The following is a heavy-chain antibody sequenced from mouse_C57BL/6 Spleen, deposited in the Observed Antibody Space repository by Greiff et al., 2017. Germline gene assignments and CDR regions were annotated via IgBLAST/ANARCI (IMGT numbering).Heavy chain of an antibody. CDR1: GYTFTSYT. CDR3: ARAGDMYYFDY. CDR2: INPSSGYT. D-gene: IGHD3-3*01. V-gene: IGHV1-4*01. Sequence: QVQLQQSGAELARPGASVKMSCKASGYTFTSYTMHWVKQRPGQGLEWIGYINPSSGYTKYNQKFKDKATLTADKSSSTAYMQLSSLTSEDSAVXYCARAGDMYYFDYWGQGTTLTVSS. J-gene: IGHJ2*01.